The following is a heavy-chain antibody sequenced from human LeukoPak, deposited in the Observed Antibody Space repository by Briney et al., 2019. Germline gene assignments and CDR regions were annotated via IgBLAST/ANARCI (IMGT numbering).Heavy chain of an antibody. J-gene: IGHJ4*02. Sequence: PSETLSLTCTVSGGSISSSSYYWGWIRQPPGKGLEWIGSIYYSGSTYYNPSLKSRVTISVDTSKNQFSLKLSSVTAADTAVYYCASFTFGGVIFFDYWGQGTLVTVSS. V-gene: IGHV4-39*01. D-gene: IGHD3-16*02. CDR3: ASFTFGGVIFFDY. CDR2: IYYSGST. CDR1: GGSISSSSYY.